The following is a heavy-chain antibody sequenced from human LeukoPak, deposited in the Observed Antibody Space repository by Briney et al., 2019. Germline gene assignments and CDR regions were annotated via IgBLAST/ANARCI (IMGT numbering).Heavy chain of an antibody. D-gene: IGHD3-22*01. V-gene: IGHV1-24*01. J-gene: IGHJ4*02. Sequence: ASVKVSCKVSGYTLTELSMHWVRQAPGKGLEWMGGFDPEDGETVYAQKFQGRVTMTGDTSTGTAYMELSSLRSEDTAVYYCATGYYDSSGTFDYWGQGTLVTVSS. CDR2: FDPEDGET. CDR1: GYTLTELS. CDR3: ATGYYDSSGTFDY.